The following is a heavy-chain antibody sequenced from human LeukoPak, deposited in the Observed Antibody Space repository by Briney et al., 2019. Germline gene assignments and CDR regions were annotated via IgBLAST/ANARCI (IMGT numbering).Heavy chain of an antibody. D-gene: IGHD1-26*01. CDR2: IYYSGST. CDR1: GGSISSSSYY. V-gene: IGHV4-39*01. Sequence: SETLSLTCTVSGGSISSSSYYWGWIRQPPGKGLEWIGSIYYSGSTYYNPSLKSRVTISVDTSKNQFSLKLSSVTAADTAVYYCAIFSRGELLRTDYWGQGTLVTVSS. CDR3: AIFSRGELLRTDY. J-gene: IGHJ4*02.